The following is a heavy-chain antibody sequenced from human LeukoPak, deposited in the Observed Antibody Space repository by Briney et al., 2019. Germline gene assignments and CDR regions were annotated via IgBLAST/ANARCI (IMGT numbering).Heavy chain of an antibody. J-gene: IGHJ5*02. CDR2: IYYSGST. CDR3: ARGANFDP. Sequence: SETLSLTCTVSGGSISSGGYYWSWIRQHPGKGLERIGYIYYSGSTYYNPSLKSRVTISVYTSKNQFSLKLSSVTAADTAVYYCARGANFDPWGQGTLVTVSS. CDR1: GGSISSGGYY. V-gene: IGHV4-31*03.